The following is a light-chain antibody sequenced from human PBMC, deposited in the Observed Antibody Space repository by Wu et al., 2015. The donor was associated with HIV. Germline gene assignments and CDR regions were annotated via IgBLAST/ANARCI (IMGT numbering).Light chain of an antibody. J-gene: IGKJ1*01. CDR3: QQYEDWWT. V-gene: IGKV3D-15*01. CDR2: GAS. CDR1: QSVASN. Sequence: ETVMTQSPATLSVSPGERATLSCRASQSVASNLAWYRQRPGQAPRLLIYGASTRAPGIPDRFSGSGSGTDFTLTIDSLESEDFAVYFCQQYEDWWTFGHGTKVDI.